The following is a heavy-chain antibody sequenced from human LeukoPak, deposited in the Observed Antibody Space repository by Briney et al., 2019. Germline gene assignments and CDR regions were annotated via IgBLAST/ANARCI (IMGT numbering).Heavy chain of an antibody. D-gene: IGHD5-12*01. J-gene: IGHJ4*02. Sequence: KPSETLSLTCTVSGGSISSYYWSWIRQPPGKGLEWIGYIYYSGSTNYNPSLKSRVTISVDTSKNQFSLKLSSVTAADTAVYYCAGVRVATKHFDYWGQGTLVTVSS. CDR2: IYYSGST. CDR1: GGSISSYY. V-gene: IGHV4-59*01. CDR3: AGVRVATKHFDY.